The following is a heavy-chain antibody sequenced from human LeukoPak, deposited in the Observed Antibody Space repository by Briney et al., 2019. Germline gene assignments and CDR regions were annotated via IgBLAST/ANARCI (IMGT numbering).Heavy chain of an antibody. J-gene: IGHJ3*02. Sequence: SVKVSCKASGGTFSSYAISWVRQAPGQGLEWMGGIIPIFGTANYAQKFQGRVTIAADESTSTAYMELSSLRSEDTAVYYCARGDGYNYHAFDIWGQGTMVTVSS. CDR1: GGTFSSYA. V-gene: IGHV1-69*01. CDR3: ARGDGYNYHAFDI. D-gene: IGHD5-24*01. CDR2: IIPIFGTA.